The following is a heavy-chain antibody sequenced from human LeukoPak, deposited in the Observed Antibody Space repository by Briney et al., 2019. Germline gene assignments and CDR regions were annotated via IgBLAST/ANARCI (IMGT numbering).Heavy chain of an antibody. V-gene: IGHV3-23*01. D-gene: IGHD4-11*01. CDR3: ATGGATTSFSRFDY. CDR2: ISGSGGST. J-gene: IGHJ4*02. CDR1: GFTFSSYA. Sequence: GGSLRLSCAASGFTFSSYAMSWVRQAPGKGLEWVSAISGSGGSTYYADSVKGRFTISGDNSKNTLYLQMNSLRAEDTAVYYCATGGATTSFSRFDYWGQGTLVTVSS.